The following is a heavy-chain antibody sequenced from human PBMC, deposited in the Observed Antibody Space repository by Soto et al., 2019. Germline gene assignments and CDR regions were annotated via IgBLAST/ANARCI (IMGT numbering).Heavy chain of an antibody. D-gene: IGHD5-18*01. Sequence: SGPTLVNPTQTLTLTCAFSGFSLSTSGVGVGWIRQPPGKALEWLALIYWNDDKRYSPSLKSRLTITKDTSKNQVVLTMTNMDPVDTATYYCAHSGDTAPPRAYYFDYWGQGTLVSFSS. CDR2: IYWNDDK. V-gene: IGHV2-5*01. J-gene: IGHJ4*02. CDR1: GFSLSTSGVG. CDR3: AHSGDTAPPRAYYFDY.